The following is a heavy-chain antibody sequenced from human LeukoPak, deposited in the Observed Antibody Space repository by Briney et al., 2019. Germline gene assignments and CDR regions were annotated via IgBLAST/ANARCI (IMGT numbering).Heavy chain of an antibody. V-gene: IGHV3-74*01. Sequence: PGGSLRLSCAASGFTFSSYWMHWVRQVPGKGLVWVSRINSDGSSTSYADSVKGRFTISRDNAKNTLYLQMNSLRAEDTAVYYCARYSSSWYWGFDYWGQGTLVTVSS. J-gene: IGHJ4*02. CDR2: INSDGSST. CDR1: GFTFSSYW. D-gene: IGHD6-13*01. CDR3: ARYSSSWYWGFDY.